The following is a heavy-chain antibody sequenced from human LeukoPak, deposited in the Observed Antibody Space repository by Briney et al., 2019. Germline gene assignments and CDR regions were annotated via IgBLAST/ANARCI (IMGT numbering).Heavy chain of an antibody. CDR3: ARETVPDIAAPRGLNY. CDR1: GYTFTSYG. Sequence: GASVKVSYKASGYTFTSYGISWVRQAPGQGLEWMGWINPNSGDTNYAQKFQGRVTMTRDTSISTAYMELSRLRSDETAVYYCARETVPDIAAPRGLNYWGQGTLVTVSS. V-gene: IGHV1-2*02. J-gene: IGHJ4*02. D-gene: IGHD6-13*01. CDR2: INPNSGDT.